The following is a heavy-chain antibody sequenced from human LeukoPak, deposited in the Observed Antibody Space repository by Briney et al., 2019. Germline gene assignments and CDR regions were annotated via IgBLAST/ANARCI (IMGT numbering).Heavy chain of an antibody. J-gene: IGHJ6*02. CDR2: ISGSGGST. V-gene: IGHV3-23*01. CDR3: ARIHSGYSSSWFQDPTLYYYGMDV. D-gene: IGHD6-13*01. Sequence: PGGSLRLSCAASGFTFSSYAMSWVRQAPGKGLEWVSAISGSGGSTYYADSVKGRFTISRDNSKNTLYLQMNSLRAEDTAVYYCARIHSGYSSSWFQDPTLYYYGMDVWGQGTTVTVSS. CDR1: GFTFSSYA.